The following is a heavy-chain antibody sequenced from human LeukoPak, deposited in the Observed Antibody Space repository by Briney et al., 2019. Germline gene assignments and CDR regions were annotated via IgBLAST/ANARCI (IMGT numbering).Heavy chain of an antibody. CDR1: GGSISSGDDY. D-gene: IGHD2-15*01. CDR2: IYYSGTT. V-gene: IGHV4-30-4*01. CDR3: ARLVGYYSRGSCYHFDY. Sequence: SETLPLTCTVSGGSISSGDDYWSWIRQLPGKGLEWIGYIYYSGTTYYNPSLKSRASISVDTSKNQFSLKLTSVTAADTAVYFCARLVGYYSRGSCYHFDYWGQGSLVTVSS. J-gene: IGHJ4*02.